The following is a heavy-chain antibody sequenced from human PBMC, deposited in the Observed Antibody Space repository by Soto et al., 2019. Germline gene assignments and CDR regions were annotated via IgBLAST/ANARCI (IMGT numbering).Heavy chain of an antibody. V-gene: IGHV3-48*01. D-gene: IGHD6-6*01. CDR3: ARDYDGYSSSSGY. CDR2: ISSSSSTI. CDR1: GFTFSSYS. Sequence: LRLSCAASGFTFSSYSMNWVRQAPGKGLEWVSYISSSSSTIYYADSVKGRITISRDNAKNSLYLQMNSLRAEDTAVYYCARDYDGYSSSSGYWGQGTLVTVSS. J-gene: IGHJ4*02.